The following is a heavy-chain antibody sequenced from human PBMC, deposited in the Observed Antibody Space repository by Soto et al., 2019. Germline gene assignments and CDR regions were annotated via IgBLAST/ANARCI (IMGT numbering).Heavy chain of an antibody. D-gene: IGHD5-12*01. CDR1: GFSLSTDGVG. CDR3: AQLSGYDAGGWFDP. J-gene: IGHJ5*02. V-gene: IGHV2-5*01. Sequence: QITLKESGPTLVKPTQTLTLTCTFSGFSLSTDGVGVGWIRQPPGKAPEWLALIYWNDDKRFSPSLKTRLTITNDTSKNQVVLTLTNMDPVDTATYYCAQLSGYDAGGWFDPWGQGTLVTVSS. CDR2: IYWNDDK.